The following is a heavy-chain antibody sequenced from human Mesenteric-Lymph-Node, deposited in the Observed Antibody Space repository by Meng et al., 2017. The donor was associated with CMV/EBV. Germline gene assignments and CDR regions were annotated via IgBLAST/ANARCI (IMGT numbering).Heavy chain of an antibody. CDR3: AHSSGIAAAGPFYFDY. V-gene: IGHV2-5*02. D-gene: IGHD6-13*01. CDR2: IYWDDDK. J-gene: IGHJ4*02. CDR1: GFSLSTSGVG. Sequence: QITLKESGPTLVKPTQTLTLTCTFSGFSLSTSGVGVGWIRQPPGKALEWLALIYWDDDKRYSPSLKSRLTITKDTSKNQVVLKMTNMDPVDTATYYCAHSSGIAAAGPFYFDYWGQGTLVTVSS.